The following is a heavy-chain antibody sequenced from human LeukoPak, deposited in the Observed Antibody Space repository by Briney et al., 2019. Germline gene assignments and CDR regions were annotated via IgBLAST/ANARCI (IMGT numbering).Heavy chain of an antibody. CDR3: AHTSRSSSAQIADY. CDR2: IYWDDDK. Sequence: SGPTLVKPTQTLTLTCTFSGFSLSTSGVGVGWIRQPPGKALEWLALIYWDDDKRYSPSLKSRLTTTKDTSKNLVVLTMTNMDPVDTATYYCAHTSRSSSAQIADYWGQGTLVTVSS. CDR1: GFSLSTSGVG. D-gene: IGHD6-6*01. V-gene: IGHV2-5*02. J-gene: IGHJ4*02.